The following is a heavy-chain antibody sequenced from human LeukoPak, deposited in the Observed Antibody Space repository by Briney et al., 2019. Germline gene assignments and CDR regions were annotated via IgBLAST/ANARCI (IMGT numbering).Heavy chain of an antibody. CDR1: GGSISTYY. CDR3: ARGFIAVAHDAFDI. V-gene: IGHV4-30-4*01. CDR2: IYYSGST. Sequence: SETLSLTCTVSGGSISTYYWSWIRQPPGKGLEWIGYIYYSGSTYYNPSLKSRVTISVDTSKNQFSLKLSSVTAADSAVYYCARGFIAVAHDAFDIWGQGTMVTVSS. J-gene: IGHJ3*02. D-gene: IGHD6-19*01.